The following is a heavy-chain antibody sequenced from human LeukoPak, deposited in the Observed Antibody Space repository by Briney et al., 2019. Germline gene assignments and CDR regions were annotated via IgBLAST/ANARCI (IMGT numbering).Heavy chain of an antibody. CDR1: GGPITSTIYY. V-gene: IGHV4-39*07. J-gene: IGHJ3*02. D-gene: IGHD5-18*01. Sequence: PSETLSLTCTVSGGPITSTIYYWGWIRQPPGKGLQWIGSHYYSGSTNYNPSLKSRVTISVDTSKNQFSLKLSSVTAADTAVYYCARSGYREGADALDIWGLGTMVTVSS. CDR3: ARSGYREGADALDI. CDR2: HYYSGST.